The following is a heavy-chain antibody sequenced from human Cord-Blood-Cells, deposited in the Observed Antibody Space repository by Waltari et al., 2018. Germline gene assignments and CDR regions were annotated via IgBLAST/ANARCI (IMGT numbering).Heavy chain of an antibody. CDR2: IKSKTDVGTT. CDR3: TTEYSSYY. CDR1: GFTFSNAW. J-gene: IGHJ4*02. V-gene: IGHV3-15*01. D-gene: IGHD6-6*01. Sequence: EVQLVESGGGLVKPGGSLRLSCAASGFTFSNAWMSWVRQAPGKGLEWVGRIKSKTDVGTTDYAAPVKGRFTISRDDSKNTLYLQMNSLKTEDTAVYYCTTEYSSYYWGQGTLVTVSS.